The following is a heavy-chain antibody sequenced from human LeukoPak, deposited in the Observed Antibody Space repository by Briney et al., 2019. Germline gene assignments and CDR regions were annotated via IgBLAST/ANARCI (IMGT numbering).Heavy chain of an antibody. D-gene: IGHD3-16*02. CDR2: IYYSGST. J-gene: IGHJ4*02. CDR1: GGSISSYY. Sequence: KPSETLSLTCTVSGGSISSYYWSWIRQPPGKGLEWIGYIYYSGSTNYNPSLKSRVTISVDTSKNQFSLKLSSVTAADTAVYYCARARGTFGGVIEYWGQGTLVTVSS. CDR3: ARARGTFGGVIEY. V-gene: IGHV4-59*01.